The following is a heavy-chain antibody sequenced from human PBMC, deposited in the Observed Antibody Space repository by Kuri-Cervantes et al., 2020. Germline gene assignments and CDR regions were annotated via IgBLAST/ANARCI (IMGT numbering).Heavy chain of an antibody. CDR1: GFTFSSYA. V-gene: IGHV3-30-3*01. CDR3: ARAFPVNYYYYGMDV. D-gene: IGHD2-21*01. J-gene: IGHJ6*02. CDR2: ISYDGSNK. Sequence: GESLKISCAASGFTFSSYAMHWVRQAPGKGLEWVAVISYDGSNKYYADSVKGRSTISRDNSKNTLYLQMNSLRAEDTAVYYCARAFPVNYYYYGMDVWGQGTTVTVSS.